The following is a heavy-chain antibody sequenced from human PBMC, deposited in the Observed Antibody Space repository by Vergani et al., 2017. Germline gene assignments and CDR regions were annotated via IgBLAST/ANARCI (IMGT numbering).Heavy chain of an antibody. CDR2: IYTSGST. CDR3: ARGLWFGESYYFDY. J-gene: IGHJ4*02. V-gene: IGHV4-59*10. D-gene: IGHD3-10*01. Sequence: QVQLQQWGAGLLKPSETLSLTCAVYGGSFSSYYWSWIRQPAGKGLEWIGRIYTSGSTNYNPSLKSRVTMSVDTSKNQFSLKLSSVTAADTAVYYCARGLWFGESYYFDYWGQGTLVTVSS. CDR1: GGSFSSYY.